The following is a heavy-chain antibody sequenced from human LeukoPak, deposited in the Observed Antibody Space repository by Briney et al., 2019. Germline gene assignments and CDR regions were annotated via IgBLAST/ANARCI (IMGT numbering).Heavy chain of an antibody. V-gene: IGHV1-69*01. CDR1: GGTFSSYA. D-gene: IGHD2-2*02. Sequence: SVKVSCKASGGTFSSYAISWVRQAPGQGLEWMGGIIPIFGTANYAQRFQGRVTITADESTSTAYMELSSLRSEDTAVYYCALSIVVVPAAIVDLTWYFDLWGRGTLVTVSS. CDR2: IIPIFGTA. CDR3: ALSIVVVPAAIVDLTWYFDL. J-gene: IGHJ2*01.